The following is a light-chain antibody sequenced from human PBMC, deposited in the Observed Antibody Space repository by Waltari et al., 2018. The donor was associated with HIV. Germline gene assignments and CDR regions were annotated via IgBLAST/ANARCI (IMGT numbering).Light chain of an antibody. J-gene: IGLJ2*01. CDR1: SGHTTSA. V-gene: IGLV4-69*01. CDR2: VNSDGSH. Sequence: QLVLTQSPSASASLRASVKLTCTLSSGHTTSAIAWHQQQPEKGPRFLMKVNSDGSHTRGDGIPDRFSGSSSGAQRYLTISSLQSADEADYYCQTWGTGIVVFGGGTKLTVL. CDR3: QTWGTGIVV.